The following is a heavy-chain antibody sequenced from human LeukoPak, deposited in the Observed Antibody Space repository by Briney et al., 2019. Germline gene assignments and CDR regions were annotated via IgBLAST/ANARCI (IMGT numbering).Heavy chain of an antibody. V-gene: IGHV4-59*06. CDR2: IYCSGST. CDR1: GSSINNNY. D-gene: IGHD5-12*01. CDR3: ASNSGYDDYYYSYGMDV. J-gene: IGHJ6*02. Sequence: SETLSLTCTVSGSSINNNYWSWIRQHPGKGLEWIGYIYCSGSTYYNPSLKRRVTISVDTSKHQFSLKLSSVTAAHTAVYYCASNSGYDDYYYSYGMDVWGQGTTVTVSS.